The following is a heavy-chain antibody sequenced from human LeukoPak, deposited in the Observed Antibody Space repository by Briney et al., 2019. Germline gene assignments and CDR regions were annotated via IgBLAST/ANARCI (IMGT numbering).Heavy chain of an antibody. J-gene: IGHJ6*02. CDR2: IGTAGDT. D-gene: IGHD3-10*01. Sequence: GGSLRLSCAASGFTFSDYDMHWVRQTTGKGLEWVSAIGTAGDTYYLGSVKGRFTISRENAKNSLYLQMNSLRDGDTALDYCXKARSWHYGVDVWGQGTTVTVSS. CDR3: XKARSWHYGVDV. V-gene: IGHV3-13*01. CDR1: GFTFSDYD.